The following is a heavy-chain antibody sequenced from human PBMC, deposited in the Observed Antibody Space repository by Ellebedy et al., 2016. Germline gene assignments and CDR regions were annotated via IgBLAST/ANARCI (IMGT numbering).Heavy chain of an antibody. J-gene: IGHJ3*02. D-gene: IGHD3-22*01. CDR3: ARRADSSDAFDI. CDR2: IGTAGDT. V-gene: IGHV3-13*01. CDR1: GFTFSSYA. Sequence: GESLKISXAASGFTFSSYAMSWVRQAPGKGLEWVSAIGTAGDTYYPGSVKGRFTVSRENAKNSLYLQMNSLRAGDTAVYYCARRADSSDAFDIWGQGTMVTVSS.